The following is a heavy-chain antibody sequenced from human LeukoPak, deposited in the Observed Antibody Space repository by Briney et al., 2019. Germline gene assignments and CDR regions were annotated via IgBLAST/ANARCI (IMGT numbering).Heavy chain of an antibody. D-gene: IGHD6-19*01. CDR2: IASDGSST. CDR3: ARGGYSSGWRREYFQH. J-gene: IGHJ1*01. CDR1: GFTFSSYW. Sequence: PGGSLRLSCAASGFTFSSYWMNWVRQAPGKGLVWVSRIASDGSSTTYADSVKGRFSISRDNAKNTLYLQMNSLRVEDTAVYYCARGGYSSGWRREYFQHWGQGTLVTVSS. V-gene: IGHV3-74*01.